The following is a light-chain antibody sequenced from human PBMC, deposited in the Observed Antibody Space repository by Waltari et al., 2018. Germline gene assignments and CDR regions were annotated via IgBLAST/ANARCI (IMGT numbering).Light chain of an antibody. V-gene: IGLV2-11*01. CDR2: GVS. CDR1: TSYGGYYDY. Sequence: QSALTQPRSVSGSPGQSVTISCTGSTSYGGYYDYVSWYQQHPGKAPEVLIYGVSRRPSGIPDLFSCSKSGHTASLTVSGLRAEDEADYYCCSYAGSFVWVFGGGTTLSV. J-gene: IGLJ3*02. CDR3: CSYAGSFVWV.